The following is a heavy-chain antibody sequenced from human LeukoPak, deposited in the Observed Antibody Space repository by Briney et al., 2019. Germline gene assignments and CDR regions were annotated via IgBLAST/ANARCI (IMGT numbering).Heavy chain of an antibody. CDR2: ISSSRSYI. V-gene: IGHV3-21*01. J-gene: IGHJ4*02. CDR1: GFTFSSYS. D-gene: IGHD4-11*01. Sequence: PGGSLRLSCAASGFTFSSYSMNWVRQAPGKGLEWVSSISSSRSYIYYADSVKGRFTISRDNAKNSLYLQMNSLRAEDTAVYYCASRPPSTVTQPFDYWGQGTLVTVSS. CDR3: ASRPPSTVTQPFDY.